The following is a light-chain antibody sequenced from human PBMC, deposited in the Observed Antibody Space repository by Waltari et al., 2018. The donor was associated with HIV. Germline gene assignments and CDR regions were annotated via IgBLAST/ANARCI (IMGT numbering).Light chain of an antibody. CDR1: KLGNKY. CDR2: ENN. Sequence: SYELTQPPSVSVSPGQTASITCSGDKLGNKYACWYQQRPGPSPVLVIYENNKRPSGIPARFSGSNSGNAATLTISGTQAMDEADYYCQTWDTSTAVFGGGTKLTVL. V-gene: IGLV3-1*01. J-gene: IGLJ2*01. CDR3: QTWDTSTAV.